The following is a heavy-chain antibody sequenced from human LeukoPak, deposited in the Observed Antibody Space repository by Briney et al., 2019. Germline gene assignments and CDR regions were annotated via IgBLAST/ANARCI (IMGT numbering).Heavy chain of an antibody. D-gene: IGHD3-3*01. CDR2: IWSDGSNK. V-gene: IGHV3-33*01. CDR3: AREALRFPLFDP. J-gene: IGHJ5*02. CDR1: GFTFSNYG. Sequence: GGSLRLSCAASGFTFSNYGMHWVRQAPGKGLEWVAVIWSDGSNKYYADSVRGRFTISRDNAKNTLYLQMNSLRAEDTAVYYCAREALRFPLFDPWGQGTLVTVSS.